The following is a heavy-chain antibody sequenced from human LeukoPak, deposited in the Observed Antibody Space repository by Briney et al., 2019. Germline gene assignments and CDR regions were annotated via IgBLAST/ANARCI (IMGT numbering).Heavy chain of an antibody. J-gene: IGHJ1*01. D-gene: IGHD3-3*01. CDR1: GGSISSGDYY. CDR2: IYYSGST. Sequence: PSETLSLTCTVSGGSISSGDYYWSWIRQPPGKGLEWIGYIYYSGSTYYNPSLKSRVTISVDTSKNQFSLKLSSVTAADTAVYYCARGPFWSGFEYFQHWGQGTLVTVPS. V-gene: IGHV4-30-4*08. CDR3: ARGPFWSGFEYFQH.